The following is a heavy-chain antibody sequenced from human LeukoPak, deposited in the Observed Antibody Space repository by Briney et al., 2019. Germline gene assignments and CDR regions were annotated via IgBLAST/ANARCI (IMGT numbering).Heavy chain of an antibody. CDR3: ARGDWDRYLDY. J-gene: IGHJ4*02. CDR1: GGSISSGSYY. D-gene: IGHD1/OR15-1a*01. Sequence: PSETLSLTCTVSGGSISSGSYYWSWIRQPAGKGLEWIGRIYTSGSTNHNPSLKSRVTISVDTSKNQFSLKLSSVTAADTAVYYCARGDWDRYLDYWGQGTLVTVSS. CDR2: IYTSGST. V-gene: IGHV4-61*02.